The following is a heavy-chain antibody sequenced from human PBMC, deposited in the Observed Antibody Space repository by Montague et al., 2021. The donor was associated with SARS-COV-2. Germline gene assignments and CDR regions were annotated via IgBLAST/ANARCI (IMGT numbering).Heavy chain of an antibody. CDR2: ICHSGSS. Sequence: SETLSLTCTVSGYSVSSGYCWGWIRQPPGKGLEWIGSICHSGSSPNNPSFKTRVAMSLDTSKNQFSLKLSSVTAADTAVYYCARGSLYSGIDMNYFDYWGQGTLVAVSS. D-gene: IGHD5-12*01. CDR3: ARGSLYSGIDMNYFDY. V-gene: IGHV4-38-2*02. J-gene: IGHJ4*02. CDR1: GYSVSSGYC.